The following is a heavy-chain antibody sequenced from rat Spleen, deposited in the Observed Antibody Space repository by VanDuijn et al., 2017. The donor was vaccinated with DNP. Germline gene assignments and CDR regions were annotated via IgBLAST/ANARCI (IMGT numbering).Heavy chain of an antibody. V-gene: IGHV3-1*01. J-gene: IGHJ2*01. D-gene: IGHD3-4*01. Sequence: EVQLQESGPGLVKPSQSLSLTCSVTGYSITRSYRWNWIRKFPGNKMEWIGHISYSGDTTYNPSLESRISITRDTSKNRFFLQLNSVTTEDTATYYCARSEPHYWGQGVMVTVSS. CDR2: ISYSGDT. CDR1: GYSITRSY. CDR3: ARSEPHY.